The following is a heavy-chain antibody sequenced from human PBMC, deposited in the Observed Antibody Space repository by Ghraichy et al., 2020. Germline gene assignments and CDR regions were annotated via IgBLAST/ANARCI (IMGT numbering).Heavy chain of an antibody. D-gene: IGHD3-22*01. CDR1: EFTVSRNF. J-gene: IGHJ4*02. CDR3: ARKTDSRGSGDF. Sequence: GGSLRLSCAVSEFTVSRNFMTWVRQAPGKGLECVSLIYSGGDTYYADSVKGRFTISRDSSKNTLYLQMNSLRVEDTAVYYCARKTDSRGSGDFWGQGTLVTVSS. V-gene: IGHV3-53*01. CDR2: IYSGGDT.